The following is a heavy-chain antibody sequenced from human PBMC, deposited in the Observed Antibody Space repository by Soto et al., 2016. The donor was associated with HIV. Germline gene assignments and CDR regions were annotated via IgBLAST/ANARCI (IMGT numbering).Heavy chain of an antibody. D-gene: IGHD1-26*01. V-gene: IGHV3-21*01. CDR3: ARDDLIGGDAFDI. CDR2: IGTTNYYI. CDR1: GFTLSTFT. Sequence: EVQVVESGGGLVKPGGSLRLSCAASGFTLSTFTMNWVRQAPGKGLEWVSSIGTTNYYIYYAASVKGRFTISRDNAKNSVFLQMNALRAEDTAVYYCARDDLIGGDAFDIWGQGTMVTVSS. J-gene: IGHJ3*02.